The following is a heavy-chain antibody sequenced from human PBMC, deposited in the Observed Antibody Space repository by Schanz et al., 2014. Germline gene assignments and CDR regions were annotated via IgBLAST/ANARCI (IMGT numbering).Heavy chain of an antibody. V-gene: IGHV3-7*01. CDR3: ARGHYGMDV. CDR1: GFTFSTYC. J-gene: IGHJ6*02. Sequence: VQLLESGGGVVQPGGSLRLSCAASGFTFSTYCMSWVRQAPGKGLEWVANINTDGSEKYSLDSVKGRFTISRDNAKNSLYVQMNGLRAEDTAVYYCARGHYGMDVWGQGTTVIVSS. CDR2: INTDGSEK.